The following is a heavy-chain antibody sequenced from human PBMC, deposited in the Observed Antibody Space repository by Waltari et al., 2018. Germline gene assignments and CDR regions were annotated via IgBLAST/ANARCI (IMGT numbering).Heavy chain of an antibody. Sequence: YAMHWVRQAPGKGLEWVAVISYDGSNKYYADSVKGRFTISRDNSKNTLYLQMNSLRAEDTAVYYCARVVRLAFDIWGQGTMVTVSS. CDR3: ARVVRLAFDI. D-gene: IGHD6-25*01. V-gene: IGHV3-30-3*01. CDR1: YA. J-gene: IGHJ3*02. CDR2: ISYDGSNK.